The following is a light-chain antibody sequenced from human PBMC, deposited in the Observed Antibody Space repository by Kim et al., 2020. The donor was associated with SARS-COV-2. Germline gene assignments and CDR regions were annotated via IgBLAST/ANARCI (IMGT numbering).Light chain of an antibody. V-gene: IGKV3-11*01. CDR1: RSVSMN. CDR2: DAS. CDR3: KQRNKRVRGT. J-gene: IGKJ5*01. Sequence: SHGEEATSPCRARRSVSMNLAWSEQKTGQAPRLSSYDASNRANGMPARLSGGGAGTGLNLTIRSLEPDELAVYYCKQRNKRVRGTFGEGRRMEIK.